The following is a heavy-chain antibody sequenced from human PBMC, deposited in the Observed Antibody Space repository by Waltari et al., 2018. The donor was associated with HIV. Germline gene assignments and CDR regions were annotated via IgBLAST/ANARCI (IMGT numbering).Heavy chain of an antibody. CDR1: GGSITSSSYY. CDR2: IYYSGSA. J-gene: IGHJ4*02. Sequence: QLQLQESGPGLVKPSETLSLTCTVPGGSITSSSYYWGWIRQPPGKGLEWIGNIYYSGSAYYNSSLKSRVTISVDMSKNQFSLKLNSVTAADTAVYYCARDRYYYARTGSPDYWGQGTLVTVSS. CDR3: ARDRYYYARTGSPDY. D-gene: IGHD3-22*01. V-gene: IGHV4-39*02.